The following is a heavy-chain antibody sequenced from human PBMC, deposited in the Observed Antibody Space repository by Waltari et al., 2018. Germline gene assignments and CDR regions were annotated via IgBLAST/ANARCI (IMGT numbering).Heavy chain of an antibody. J-gene: IGHJ4*02. V-gene: IGHV3-23*04. Sequence: EVQLVESGGGLVQPGGSLRLSCAASGFTFSSYAMSWVRQAPGKGLGWVSAISGSGGSTYYADSVKGRFTISRDNSKNTLYLQMNSLRAEDTAVYYCAKDNPFSGSCYSGVSCVGLYWGQGTLVTVSS. CDR1: GFTFSSYA. D-gene: IGHD2-15*01. CDR3: AKDNPFSGSCYSGVSCVGLY. CDR2: ISGSGGST.